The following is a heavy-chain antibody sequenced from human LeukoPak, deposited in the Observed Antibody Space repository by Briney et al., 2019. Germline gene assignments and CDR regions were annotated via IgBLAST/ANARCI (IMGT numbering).Heavy chain of an antibody. CDR1: GFTFDDYG. J-gene: IGHJ6*02. Sequence: GGSLRLSCAASGFTFDDYGMSWVRQAPGKGLECVSGINWNGGSTGYGDSVKGRFTISRDNAKNSLYLQMNSLRAEDTALYHCARSSGNYYYYGMDVWGQGTTVTVSS. CDR2: INWNGGST. V-gene: IGHV3-20*01. CDR3: ARSSGNYYYYGMDV.